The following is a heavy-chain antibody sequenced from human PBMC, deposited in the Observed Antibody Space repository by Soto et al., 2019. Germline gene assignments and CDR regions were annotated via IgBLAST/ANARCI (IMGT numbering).Heavy chain of an antibody. D-gene: IGHD1-26*01. CDR1: GFTFSSYA. CDR3: AKGSFSDYSYYGMDV. CDR2: ISGSGGST. J-gene: IGHJ6*02. Sequence: GGSLRLSCAASGFTFSSYAMSWVRQAPGKGLEWVSAISGSGGSTYYADSVKGRFTISRDNSKNTLYLQMNSLRAEDTAVYYCAKGSFSDYSYYGMDVWGQGTTVTVSS. V-gene: IGHV3-23*01.